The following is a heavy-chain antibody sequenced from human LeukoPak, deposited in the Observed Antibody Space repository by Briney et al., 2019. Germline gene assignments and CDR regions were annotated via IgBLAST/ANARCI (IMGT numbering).Heavy chain of an antibody. V-gene: IGHV4-39*06. CDR3: AKGTRYCSGGGPTYLYY. CDR2: VNYSGSS. CDR1: GGSISSSTDFF. Sequence: SETLSLTCAVSGGSISSSTDFFWGGARQSPEKGLEWIGSVNYSGSSYYTPSFESRVTISLDTCKNQYPLKLSFVTAEAPACFYCAKGTRYCSGGGPTYLYYWGLGSLVIVPS. D-gene: IGHD2-15*01. J-gene: IGHJ4*02.